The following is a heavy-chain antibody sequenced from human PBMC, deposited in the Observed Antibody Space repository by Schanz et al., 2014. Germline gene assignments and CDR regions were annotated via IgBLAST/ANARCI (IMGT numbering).Heavy chain of an antibody. J-gene: IGHJ5*01. D-gene: IGHD4-17*01. CDR2: VNYIGST. CDR3: ARSPGDFPGWFDS. Sequence: QVQLQESGPGLVKPSETLSLTCTVSAAFISRYYWSWVRQAPGKGLEWIGYVNYIGSTKYNPSLESRVTISADTSKKQFSLILNSVTAADTAVYYCARSPGDFPGWFDSWGQGTLVTVSS. CDR1: AAFISRYY. V-gene: IGHV4-59*12.